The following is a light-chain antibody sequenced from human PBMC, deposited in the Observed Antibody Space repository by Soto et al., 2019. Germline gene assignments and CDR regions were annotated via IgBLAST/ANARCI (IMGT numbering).Light chain of an antibody. V-gene: IGKV1-6*01. Sequence: IHMTQAASSMSASVGYRVNITSRASQSISSYLNWYQQKQGKAPKIMIYAASSLQSGVPSRFSGSGYGTDFNLTISSLQAEDFATYYCLQDYNYPITFGQGTRLEIK. J-gene: IGKJ5*01. CDR3: LQDYNYPIT. CDR1: QSISSY. CDR2: AAS.